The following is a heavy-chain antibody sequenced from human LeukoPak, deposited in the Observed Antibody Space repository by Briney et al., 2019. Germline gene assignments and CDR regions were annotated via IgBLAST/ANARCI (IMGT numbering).Heavy chain of an antibody. Sequence: GASVNVSCKVSGYTLTELYMHWVRQAPGKGLEWMGGFDPEDGETIYAQKFQGRVTMTEDTSTDTAYMELSSLRSEDTAVYYCATYPPRVVAAAGPGYYYYYMDVWGKGTTVTLSS. CDR3: ATYPPRVVAAAGPGYYYYYMDV. CDR2: FDPEDGET. V-gene: IGHV1-24*01. J-gene: IGHJ6*03. CDR1: GYTLTELY. D-gene: IGHD6-13*01.